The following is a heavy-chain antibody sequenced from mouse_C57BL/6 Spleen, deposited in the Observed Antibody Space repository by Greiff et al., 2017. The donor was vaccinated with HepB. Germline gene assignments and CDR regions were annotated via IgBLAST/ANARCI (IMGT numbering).Heavy chain of an antibody. CDR3: AREEGKSAWFAY. Sequence: EVQRVESGGGLVKPGGSLKLSCAASGFTFSSYAMSWVRQTPEKRLEWVATISDGGSYTYYPDNVKGRFTISRDNAKNNLYLQMSHLKSEDTAMYYCAREEGKSAWFAYWGQGTLVTVSA. J-gene: IGHJ3*01. V-gene: IGHV5-4*01. CDR2: ISDGGSYT. CDR1: GFTFSSYA.